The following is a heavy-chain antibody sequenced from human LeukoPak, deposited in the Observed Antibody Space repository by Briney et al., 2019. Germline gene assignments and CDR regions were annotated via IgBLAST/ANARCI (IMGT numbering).Heavy chain of an antibody. J-gene: IGHJ5*02. V-gene: IGHV5-51*01. Sequence: GESLKISSKGSGYSFTSCWIGWVRQMPGKGLEWMGIIYPGDSDTRYSPSFQGQVTISADKSISTAYLQWSSLKASDTAMYHCARRQQSAWFDPWGQGTLVTVSS. CDR3: ARRQQSAWFDP. D-gene: IGHD6-13*01. CDR1: GYSFTSCW. CDR2: IYPGDSDT.